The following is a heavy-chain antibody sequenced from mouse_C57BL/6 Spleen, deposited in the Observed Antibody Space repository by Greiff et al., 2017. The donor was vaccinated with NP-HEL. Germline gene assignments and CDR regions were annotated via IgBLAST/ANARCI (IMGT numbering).Heavy chain of an antibody. V-gene: IGHV1-59*01. J-gene: IGHJ2*01. Sequence: VQLQQPGAELVRPGTSVKLSCKASGYTFTSYWMHWVKQRPGQGLEWIGVIDPSDSYTNYNQKFKGKATLTVDTSSSTAYMQLSSLTSEDSAVYYCARSFTTVVATGVDYWGQGTTLTVSS. CDR1: GYTFTSYW. CDR2: IDPSDSYT. CDR3: ARSFTTVVATGVDY. D-gene: IGHD1-1*01.